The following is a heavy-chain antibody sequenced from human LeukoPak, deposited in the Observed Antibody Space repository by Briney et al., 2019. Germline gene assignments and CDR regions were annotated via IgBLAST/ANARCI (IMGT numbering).Heavy chain of an antibody. Sequence: SETLSLTCTVSGGSISSYYWSWIRQPPGKGLEWIGYIYYSGSTYYNPSLKSRVTISVDTSKNQFSLKLSSVTAADTAVYYCAREPDYYDSSGYYYPTHFDYWGQGTLVTVSS. CDR3: AREPDYYDSSGYYYPTHFDY. J-gene: IGHJ4*02. D-gene: IGHD3-22*01. V-gene: IGHV4-59*08. CDR1: GGSISSYY. CDR2: IYYSGST.